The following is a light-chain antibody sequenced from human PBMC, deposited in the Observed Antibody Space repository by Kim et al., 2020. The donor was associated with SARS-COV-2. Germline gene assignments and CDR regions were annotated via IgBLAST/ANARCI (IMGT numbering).Light chain of an antibody. V-gene: IGKV3-15*01. J-gene: IGKJ4*01. CDR1: QSVSSN. CDR3: QQYNNWPPLT. Sequence: APVERAALACRASQSVSSNVSWDQQNPGQAPRLLIYGASTRATGIPARFCGSGSGTEFTRTISSLQSEDFAVYYCQQYNNWPPLTFGGGTKVDIK. CDR2: GAS.